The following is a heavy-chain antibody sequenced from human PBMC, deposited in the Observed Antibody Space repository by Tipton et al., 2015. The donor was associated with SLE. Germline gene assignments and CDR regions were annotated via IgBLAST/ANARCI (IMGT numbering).Heavy chain of an antibody. V-gene: IGHV3-73*01. D-gene: IGHD3-10*01. Sequence: VQLVQSGGGLVQPGGSLKLSCAASGFTFSGSAMHWVRQASGKGLEWVGRIRSKANSYATAYAASVKGRFTISRDDSKNTAYLQMTSLKSEDTAVYYCTRPRGWFGGPYGMDVWGQGTTVTVS. CDR3: TRPRGWFGGPYGMDV. J-gene: IGHJ6*02. CDR1: GFTFSGSA. CDR2: IRSKANSYAT.